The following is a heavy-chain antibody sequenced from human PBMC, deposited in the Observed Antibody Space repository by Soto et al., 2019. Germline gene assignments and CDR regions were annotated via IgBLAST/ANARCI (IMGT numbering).Heavy chain of an antibody. D-gene: IGHD3-10*01. CDR3: ARGLSYYGSGSYPDAFDI. V-gene: IGHV1-8*01. Sequence: ASVKVSCKASGYTFTSYDINWVRQATGQGLEWMGWMNPNSGNTGYAQKFQGRVTMTRNTSISTAYMELSSLRSEDTAVYYCARGLSYYGSGSYPDAFDIWGQGTMVPVSS. CDR2: MNPNSGNT. CDR1: GYTFTSYD. J-gene: IGHJ3*02.